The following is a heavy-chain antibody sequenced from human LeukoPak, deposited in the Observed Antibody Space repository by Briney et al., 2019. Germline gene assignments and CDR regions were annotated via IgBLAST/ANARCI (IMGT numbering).Heavy chain of an antibody. D-gene: IGHD3-9*01. CDR1: GFTFSTYW. CDR2: INQDGGEK. V-gene: IGHV3-7*01. CDR3: ARDLDYDILTGYYGLGGMDV. Sequence: GGSLRLTCAASGFTFSTYWMTWVRQAPGKGLEWVASINQDGGEKYHVDSVEGRFTISRDNAKNSLYLQMNSLRAEDTAVYYCARDLDYDILTGYYGLGGMDVWGQGTTVTVSS. J-gene: IGHJ6*02.